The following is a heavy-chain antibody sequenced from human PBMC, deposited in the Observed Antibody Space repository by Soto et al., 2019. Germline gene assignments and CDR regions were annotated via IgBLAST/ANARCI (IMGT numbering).Heavy chain of an antibody. Sequence: QVQLQQWGAGLLKPSETLSLTCAVYGGSFSGYYWSWIRQPPGKGLEWIGEINHSGSTNYNPSLKIRVTISVDTSKNQFSLKLSSVTAADTAVYYCARADMITFGGVIVRTYYFDYWGQGTLVTVSS. D-gene: IGHD3-16*02. V-gene: IGHV4-34*01. J-gene: IGHJ4*02. CDR3: ARADMITFGGVIVRTYYFDY. CDR2: INHSGST. CDR1: GGSFSGYY.